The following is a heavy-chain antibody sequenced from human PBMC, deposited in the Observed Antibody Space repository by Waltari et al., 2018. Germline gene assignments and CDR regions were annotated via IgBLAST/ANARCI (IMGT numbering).Heavy chain of an antibody. D-gene: IGHD1-1*01. CDR1: GHTFRRFA. Sequence: QVQLVESGGGVVQPGGSLRLSCAASGHTFRRFAMHWVRQAPGKGLEWVSVIQFDGHNKYYPDSVKGRFTVSRDNSKSVLYLQMNSLRPEDTAIYYCALGTGGTWNSNDAFDIWGQGTPVTVSS. J-gene: IGHJ3*02. CDR2: IQFDGHNK. V-gene: IGHV3-30*02. CDR3: ALGTGGTWNSNDAFDI.